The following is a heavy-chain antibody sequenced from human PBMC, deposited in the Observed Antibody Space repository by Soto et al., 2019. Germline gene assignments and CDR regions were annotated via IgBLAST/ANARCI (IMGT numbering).Heavy chain of an antibody. J-gene: IGHJ4*02. CDR1: GFTFSSYA. CDR3: AKDLRYDFWSGVHY. CDR2: ISGIGGST. Sequence: PGGSLRLSCAASGFTFSSYAMSWVRQAPGKGLEWVSAISGIGGSTYYADSVKGRFTISRDNSKNTLYLQMNSLRAEDTAVYYCAKDLRYDFWSGVHYWGQGTLVTVSS. D-gene: IGHD3-3*01. V-gene: IGHV3-23*01.